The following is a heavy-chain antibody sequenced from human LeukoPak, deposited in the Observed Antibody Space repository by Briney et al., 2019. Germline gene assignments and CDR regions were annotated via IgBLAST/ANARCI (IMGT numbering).Heavy chain of an antibody. D-gene: IGHD3-9*01. CDR1: GFIFSNYG. Sequence: PGGSLRLSCAASGFIFSNYGMIWVRQAPGKGLEWVSYITNSGTTIYYADSVKGRFTISRDNAKNSLYLQMNSLRAEDTAVYYCARDGHYDILTGYFQDWGQGTLVTVSS. CDR2: ITNSGTTI. J-gene: IGHJ1*01. CDR3: ARDGHYDILTGYFQD. V-gene: IGHV3-48*04.